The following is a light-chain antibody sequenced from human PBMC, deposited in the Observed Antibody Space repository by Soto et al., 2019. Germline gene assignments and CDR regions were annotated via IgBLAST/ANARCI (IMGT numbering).Light chain of an antibody. V-gene: IGKV1D-13*01. Sequence: GDRVTITCRASQGISSALAWYQQKPGKAPKLLIYDASSLESGVPSRFSGSGSGTDFTLTISRLQSEDFAVYYCQQYNNWPPWTFGQGTKVDIK. CDR2: DAS. CDR3: QQYNNWPPWT. CDR1: QGISSA. J-gene: IGKJ1*01.